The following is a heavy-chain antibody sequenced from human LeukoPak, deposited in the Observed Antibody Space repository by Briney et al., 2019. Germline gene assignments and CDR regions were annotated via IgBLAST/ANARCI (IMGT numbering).Heavy chain of an antibody. Sequence: GGSLRLSCAASGFTFSSYWMHWVRQAPGKGLVWVPRITSDGSSTSYADSVKGRITISRDNAKNTLYLQMNSLRAEDTAVYYCVGGGYYFDYWGQGTLVTVSS. CDR3: VGGGYYFDY. CDR1: GFTFSSYW. CDR2: ITSDGSST. D-gene: IGHD1-26*01. J-gene: IGHJ4*02. V-gene: IGHV3-74*01.